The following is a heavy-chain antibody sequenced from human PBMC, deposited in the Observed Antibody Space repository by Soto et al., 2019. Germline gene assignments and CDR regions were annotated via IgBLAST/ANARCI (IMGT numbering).Heavy chain of an antibody. D-gene: IGHD3-22*01. CDR1: GFTFSSYE. Sequence: LRLSCVGSGFTFSSYEMNWVRQAPGKGLEWVSDIRSSGRSINYADSVKGRFTISRDNAKNSLYLQMNSLRAEDTAVYYCTRVRDSNDYWGQGTLVTVSS. V-gene: IGHV3-48*03. CDR3: TRVRDSNDY. CDR2: IRSSGRSI. J-gene: IGHJ4*02.